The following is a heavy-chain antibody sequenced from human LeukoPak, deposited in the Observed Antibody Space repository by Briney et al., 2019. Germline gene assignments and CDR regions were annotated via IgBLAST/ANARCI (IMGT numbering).Heavy chain of an antibody. CDR3: AIKQACSGGSCNTGYDY. V-gene: IGHV3-23*01. Sequence: GGSLRLSCAASGFTFSSYAMSWVRQAPGKGLEWVSAISGSGGSTYYADSVKGRFTISRDNSKNTLYLQMNSLRAEDTAVYYCAIKQACSGGSCNTGYDYWGQGTLVTVSS. J-gene: IGHJ4*02. D-gene: IGHD2-15*01. CDR2: ISGSGGST. CDR1: GFTFSSYA.